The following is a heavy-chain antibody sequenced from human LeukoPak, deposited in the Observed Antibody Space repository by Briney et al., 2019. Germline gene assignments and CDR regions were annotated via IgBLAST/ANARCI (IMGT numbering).Heavy chain of an antibody. V-gene: IGHV1-24*01. CDR2: FDPEDGET. Sequence: ASVKVSCKVSGYTLTELSMHWVRQAPGKGLEWMGGFDPEDGETIYAQKFQGRVTMTEDTSTDTACMELSSLRSEDTAVYYCATGPYYYDSSGHPWGQGTLVTVSS. J-gene: IGHJ5*02. CDR3: ATGPYYYDSSGHP. D-gene: IGHD3-22*01. CDR1: GYTLTELS.